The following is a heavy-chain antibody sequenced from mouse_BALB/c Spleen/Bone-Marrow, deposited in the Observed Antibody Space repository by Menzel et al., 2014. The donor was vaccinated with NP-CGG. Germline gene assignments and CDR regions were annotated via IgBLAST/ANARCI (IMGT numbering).Heavy chain of an antibody. Sequence: VQLQQSGAELARPGASVKMSCKASGYTFTGYTMHWVKQRPGQGLEWIGYINPSSGYTNYNQKFKDKATLTADKSSSTAYMQLSSLTSEDSAAYYCARERNWDSFAYWGQGTLVTVSA. CDR1: GYTFTGYT. CDR2: INPSSGYT. V-gene: IGHV1-4*01. J-gene: IGHJ3*01. CDR3: ARERNWDSFAY. D-gene: IGHD4-1*01.